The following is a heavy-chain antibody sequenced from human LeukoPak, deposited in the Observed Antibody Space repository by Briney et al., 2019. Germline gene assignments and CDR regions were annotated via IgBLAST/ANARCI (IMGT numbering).Heavy chain of an antibody. Sequence: TGGSLRLSCAASGFTFSSYATSWVRQAPGKGLEWVSAISGSGGRTYYADSVKGRITITRDNSLNTLYLQMDSLRAEDTAVYYCARAWYSSTWYPDYWGQGTLVIVSS. J-gene: IGHJ4*02. CDR2: ISGSGGRT. V-gene: IGHV3-23*01. CDR1: GFTFSSYA. D-gene: IGHD6-13*01. CDR3: ARAWYSSTWYPDY.